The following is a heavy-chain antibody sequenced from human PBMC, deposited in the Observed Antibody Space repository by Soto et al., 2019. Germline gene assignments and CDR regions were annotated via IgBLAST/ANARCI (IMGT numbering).Heavy chain of an antibody. Sequence: SVKVSCKASGGTFSSYAISWVRQAPGQGLEWMGGIIPIFGTANYAQKFQGRVTITADESTSTAYMELSSLRSEDTAVYYCSTSVVVVTAPPYGMDVWGQGTTVTVSS. D-gene: IGHD2-21*02. V-gene: IGHV1-69*13. CDR1: GGTFSSYA. J-gene: IGHJ6*02. CDR2: IIPIFGTA. CDR3: STSVVVVTAPPYGMDV.